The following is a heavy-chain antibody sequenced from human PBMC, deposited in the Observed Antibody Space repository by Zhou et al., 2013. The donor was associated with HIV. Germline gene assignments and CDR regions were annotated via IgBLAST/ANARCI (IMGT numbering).Heavy chain of an antibody. CDR2: FDPEDRET. V-gene: IGHV1-24*01. J-gene: IGHJ3*02. Sequence: QVQLIQSGAEVKKPGASVKISCKVSGYPLTELSMHWVRQVPGAGLEWLGRFDPEDRETVYAQKFQGRITMSKDTSSDTGYMEVTSLTPDDTAVYFCTIDRTLEQRLDNAFVTWGLGTMVSVTS. CDR1: GYPLTELS. CDR3: TIDRTLEQRLDNAFVT. D-gene: IGHD1-1*01.